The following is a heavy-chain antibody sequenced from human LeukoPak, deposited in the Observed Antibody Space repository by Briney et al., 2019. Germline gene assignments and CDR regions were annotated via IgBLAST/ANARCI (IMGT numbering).Heavy chain of an antibody. CDR3: ARSEWLGTFDY. CDR2: ISSSSSYI. CDR1: GFTFSSYS. V-gene: IGHV3-21*01. D-gene: IGHD6-19*01. J-gene: IGHJ4*02. Sequence: PGGSLRLSCASAGFTFSSYSMNWVRKAPGKELEWVSSISSSSSYIYYADSVKGRFTISRDNAKNSLYLQMNSLRAEDTAVYYCARSEWLGTFDYWGQGTLVTVSS.